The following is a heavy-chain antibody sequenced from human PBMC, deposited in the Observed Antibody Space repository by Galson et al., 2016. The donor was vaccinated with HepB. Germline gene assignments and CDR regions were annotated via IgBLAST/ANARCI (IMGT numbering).Heavy chain of an antibody. CDR2: ISGSGGST. CDR3: AKGGVPAVYYYYYGMDV. CDR1: GFTFNSYA. Sequence: SLRLSCAVSGFTFNSYAMTWVRQAPGKGLEWVSGISGSGGSTYYADSVKGRFTISSDNSKNTRYLQMNSLRAEDTAVYYWAKGGVPAVYYYYYGMDVRGQGTTVTVSS. D-gene: IGHD2-2*01. V-gene: IGHV3-23*01. J-gene: IGHJ6*02.